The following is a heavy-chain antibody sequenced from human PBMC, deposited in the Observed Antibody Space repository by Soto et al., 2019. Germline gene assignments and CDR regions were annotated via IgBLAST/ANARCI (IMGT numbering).Heavy chain of an antibody. V-gene: IGHV1-8*01. CDR2: MNPNSGNT. CDR3: ARVGDCSGGSCYPIRYYYCGMDV. Sequence: ASVKVSCKASGYTFTSYDINWVRQATGQGLEWMGWMNPNSGNTGYAQKFQGRVTMTRNTSISTAYMELSSLRSEDTAVYYCARVGDCSGGSCYPIRYYYCGMDVWGQGTTVTVSS. J-gene: IGHJ6*02. CDR1: GYTFTSYD. D-gene: IGHD2-15*01.